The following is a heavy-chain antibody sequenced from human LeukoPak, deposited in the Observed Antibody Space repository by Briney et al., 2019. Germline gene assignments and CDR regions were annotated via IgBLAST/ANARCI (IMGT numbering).Heavy chain of an antibody. J-gene: IGHJ4*02. CDR2: ISSSSSYI. D-gene: IGHD6-19*01. CDR3: AIDRYSSGWYTFDY. Sequence: GGSLRLSCAASGFTFSNFGINWVRQAPGKGLEWVSSISSSSSYISYADSVKGRFPISRDNAKNSLDLQMNSLRAEDTAVYYCAIDRYSSGWYTFDYWGQGTLVTVSS. CDR1: GFTFSNFG. V-gene: IGHV3-21*01.